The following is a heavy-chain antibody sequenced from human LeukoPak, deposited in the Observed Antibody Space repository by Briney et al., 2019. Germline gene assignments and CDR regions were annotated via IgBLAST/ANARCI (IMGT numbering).Heavy chain of an antibody. CDR3: ARDLGGCGDRFCSYYFDH. CDR1: GFTFSSYG. CDR2: IWYDGSHK. V-gene: IGHV3-33*01. Sequence: GGSLRLSCGASGFTFSSYGMNWLRQAPGKGLEGVAVIWYDGSHKYYADSAKGRFTISRDNSKNTVSLQMDSLRVEDTALYYCARDLGGCGDRFCSYYFDHWGQGIQVTVSS. D-gene: IGHD2-21*02. J-gene: IGHJ4*02.